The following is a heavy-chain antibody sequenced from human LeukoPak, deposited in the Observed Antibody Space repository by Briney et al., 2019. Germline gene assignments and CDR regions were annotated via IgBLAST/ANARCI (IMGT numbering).Heavy chain of an antibody. CDR1: GGSISSGSYY. CDR3: ARGNYDFWSGYPHAFDI. D-gene: IGHD3-3*01. J-gene: IGHJ3*02. CDR2: IYASGST. V-gene: IGHV4-61*02. Sequence: SQTLSLTCTVSGGSISSGSYYWSWIRQPAGKGREWLGGIYASGSTNYNPSLKSRVTISVDTSKNQFSLKLSSVTAADTAVYYCARGNYDFWSGYPHAFDIWGQGTMVTVSS.